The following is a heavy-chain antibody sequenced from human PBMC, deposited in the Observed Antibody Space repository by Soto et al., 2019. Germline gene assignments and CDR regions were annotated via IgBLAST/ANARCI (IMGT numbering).Heavy chain of an antibody. D-gene: IGHD6-6*01. CDR2: IIPIFGTA. V-gene: IGHV1-69*12. CDR1: GGTFSSYA. Sequence: QVQLVQSGAEVKKPGSSVKVSCKASGGTFSSYAISWVRQAPGQGLEWMGGIIPIFGTANYAQKFQGRVTIPADESTSTAYMELRSLRSEDTAVYYCAGGPLYSSSSYGWFDPWGQGTLVTVSS. CDR3: AGGPLYSSSSYGWFDP. J-gene: IGHJ5*02.